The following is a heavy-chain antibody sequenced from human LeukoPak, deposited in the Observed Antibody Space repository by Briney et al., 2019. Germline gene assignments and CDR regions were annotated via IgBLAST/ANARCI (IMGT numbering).Heavy chain of an antibody. CDR3: ARYVAAAGTRYYYGMDV. V-gene: IGHV1-69*04. CDR2: IIPILGIA. CDR1: GGTFSSYA. Sequence: GASVKVSCKASGGTFSSYAISRVRQAPGQGLEWMGRIIPILGIANYAQKFQGRVTITADKSTSTAYMELSSLRSEDTAVYYCARYVAAAGTRYYYGMDVWGQGTTVTVSS. J-gene: IGHJ6*02. D-gene: IGHD6-13*01.